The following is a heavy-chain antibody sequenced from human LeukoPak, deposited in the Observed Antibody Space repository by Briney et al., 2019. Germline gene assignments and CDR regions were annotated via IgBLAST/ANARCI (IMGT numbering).Heavy chain of an antibody. CDR1: GFTFTYAW. Sequence: GGSLRLSCVASGFTFTYAWMSWARQAPGRGLEWVGRIRSNNDGGTTDYAPPVKGRFTVSRDDSRNTLYLQMNNLKTEDTAVYCCTTEGHWGQGTLVTVSS. CDR2: IRSNNDGGTT. CDR3: TTEGH. J-gene: IGHJ4*02. V-gene: IGHV3-15*01.